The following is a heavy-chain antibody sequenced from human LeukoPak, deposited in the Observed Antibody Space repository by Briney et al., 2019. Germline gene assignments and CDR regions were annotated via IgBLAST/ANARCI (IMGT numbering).Heavy chain of an antibody. V-gene: IGHV4-59*01. J-gene: IGHJ4*02. CDR2: IYFTGST. CDR1: GGSIDIYY. Sequence: SETLSLTCTVSGGSIDIYYWSWIRQPPGKGLGWVSYIYFTGSTEYHPSLKSRVTMSLHTSKNQFSLTLSSVTTPDTAVYYCARVYQSAEYYFDYWGQGSLVSVSS. CDR3: ARVYQSAEYYFDY. D-gene: IGHD2-2*01.